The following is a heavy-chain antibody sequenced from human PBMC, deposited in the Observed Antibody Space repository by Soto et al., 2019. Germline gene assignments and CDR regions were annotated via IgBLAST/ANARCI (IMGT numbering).Heavy chain of an antibody. J-gene: IGHJ3*02. CDR2: IFYSGTT. CDR3: ARGRGGTYDAFDI. V-gene: IGHV4-59*01. CDR1: GGSISGYF. Sequence: SETLSLTCTVSGGSISGYFWSWIRQPPGEGLEWIGYIFYSGTTNYSPSLKSRVTMSLGTAKNQFSLNPTSVTAADTAVYYCARGRGGTYDAFDIWGQGTMVTVS. D-gene: IGHD1-26*01.